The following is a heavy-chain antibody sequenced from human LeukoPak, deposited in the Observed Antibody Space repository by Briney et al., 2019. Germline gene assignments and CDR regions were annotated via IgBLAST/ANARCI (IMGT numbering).Heavy chain of an antibody. CDR2: ISWNSGSI. CDR1: GFTFDDYA. D-gene: IGHD3-22*01. Sequence: GRSLRLSCAAPGFTFDDYAMHWVRQAPGKGLEWVSGISWNSGSIGYADSVKGRLTISRDNAKNSLYLQMNSLRAEDTALYYCAKDSSGYQGYFDYWGQGTLVTVSS. CDR3: AKDSSGYQGYFDY. J-gene: IGHJ4*02. V-gene: IGHV3-9*01.